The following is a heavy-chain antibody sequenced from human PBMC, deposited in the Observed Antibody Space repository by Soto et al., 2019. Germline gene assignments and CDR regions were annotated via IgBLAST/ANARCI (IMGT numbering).Heavy chain of an antibody. CDR2: INPNSGGT. V-gene: IGHV1-2*02. Sequence: ASVKVSCKASGYTFTGYYMHWVRQAPGQGLEWMGWINPNSGGTNYAQKFQGRVTMTRDTSISTAYMELSRLRSDDTAVYYCARDRAVYSGYDKTYYHGMDVCVQVTTVTDS. CDR3: ARDRAVYSGYDKTYYHGMDV. CDR1: GYTFTGYY. J-gene: IGHJ6*02. D-gene: IGHD5-12*01.